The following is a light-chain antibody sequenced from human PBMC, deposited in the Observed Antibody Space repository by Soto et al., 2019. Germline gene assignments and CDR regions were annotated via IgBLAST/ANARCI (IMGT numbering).Light chain of an antibody. CDR3: AAWDDSLLGV. CDR2: SND. Sequence: QPVLTQPPSASGTPGQRVTISCSGSSSNIGSNTVNWYQQFPGTAPKLLIYSNDQRPSGVPDRFSGSKSGTSASLAISGLQSEDEADYYCAAWDDSLLGVFGGGTKVTVL. J-gene: IGLJ2*01. CDR1: SSNIGSNT. V-gene: IGLV1-44*01.